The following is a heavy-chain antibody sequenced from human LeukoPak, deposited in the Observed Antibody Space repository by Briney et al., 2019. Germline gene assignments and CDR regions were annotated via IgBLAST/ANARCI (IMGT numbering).Heavy chain of an antibody. D-gene: IGHD6-13*01. Sequence: PSQTLSLTCTVSGGSISSGGYYWSWSRQTPGKGLEWIGYIYHSGSTYYNPSLKSRVTISVDRSKNQFSLKLSSVTAADTAVYYCAREWPSYGSSDTFDYWGQGTLVTVSS. CDR1: GGSISSGGYY. CDR3: AREWPSYGSSDTFDY. CDR2: IYHSGST. V-gene: IGHV4-30-2*01. J-gene: IGHJ4*02.